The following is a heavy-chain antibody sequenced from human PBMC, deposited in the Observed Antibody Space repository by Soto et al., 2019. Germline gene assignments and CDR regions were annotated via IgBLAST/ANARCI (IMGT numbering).Heavy chain of an antibody. V-gene: IGHV1-69*13. J-gene: IGHJ4*02. CDR2: IIPIFGTA. D-gene: IGHD3-22*01. CDR3: ARTDSSGYHPLDY. Sequence: SVKDSCKASGGTFSSYAISWVRQAPGQGLEWMGGIIPIFGTANYAQKFQGRVTITADESTSTAYMELSSLRSEDTAVYYCARTDSSGYHPLDYXGQGTLVTVSS. CDR1: GGTFSSYA.